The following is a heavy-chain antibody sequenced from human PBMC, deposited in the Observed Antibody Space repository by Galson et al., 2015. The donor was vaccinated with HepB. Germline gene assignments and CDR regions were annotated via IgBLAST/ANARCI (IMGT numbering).Heavy chain of an antibody. Sequence: SVKVSCKASGGTFSSYAISWVRQAPGQGLEWMGGIIPIFGTANYAQKFQGRVTITADESTSTAYMELSSLRSEDTAVYYCARAQTTTIQGMPTPQCYYYGMDVWGQGTTVTVSS. CDR3: ARAQTTTIQGMPTPQCYYYGMDV. J-gene: IGHJ6*02. CDR1: GGTFSSYA. D-gene: IGHD4-11*01. CDR2: IIPIFGTA. V-gene: IGHV1-69*13.